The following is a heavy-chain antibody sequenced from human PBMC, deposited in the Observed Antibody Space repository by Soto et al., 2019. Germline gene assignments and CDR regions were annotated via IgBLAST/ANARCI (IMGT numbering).Heavy chain of an antibody. V-gene: IGHV4-59*01. Sequence: PSDTLALTCTVSGGSISSYNWSWLRQPPGKGLEWIGYIYYSGSTNYNPSLKSRVTISVDTSKNQFSLKLSSVTAADTAMYYCARVQAGTIDYWGQGALVTVSS. CDR2: IYYSGST. CDR1: GGSISSYN. D-gene: IGHD1-1*01. CDR3: ARVQAGTIDY. J-gene: IGHJ4*02.